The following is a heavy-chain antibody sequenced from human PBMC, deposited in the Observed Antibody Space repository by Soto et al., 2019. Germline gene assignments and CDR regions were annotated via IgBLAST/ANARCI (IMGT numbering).Heavy chain of an antibody. V-gene: IGHV2-5*02. D-gene: IGHD5-12*01. J-gene: IGHJ4*02. CDR1: GFSLTADGVA. Sequence: QITLKESGPTLVKPTQTLTLSCTVSGFSLTADGVAVGWIRQPPGKALEWLALIYWDDDRRYSPSLAARLTINKDTSRNQVVLTMTNMDPVVSGTYFWAQQKQTGYRLFDYWGRGTLVTVAS. CDR3: AQQKQTGYRLFDY. CDR2: IYWDDDR.